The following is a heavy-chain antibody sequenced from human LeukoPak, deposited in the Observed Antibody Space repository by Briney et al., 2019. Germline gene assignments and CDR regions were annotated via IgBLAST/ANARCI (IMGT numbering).Heavy chain of an antibody. J-gene: IGHJ4*02. CDR1: GFTFDDYA. CDR3: ARVLYHY. V-gene: IGHV3-9*01. CDR2: ISWNSGSI. D-gene: IGHD2-15*01. Sequence: PGRSLRLSCAASGFTFDDYAMHWVRQAPGKGLEWVSGISWNSGSIGYADSVKGRFTISRDNAKNSLYLQMNSLRAEDTAVYYCARVLYHYWGQGTLVTVSS.